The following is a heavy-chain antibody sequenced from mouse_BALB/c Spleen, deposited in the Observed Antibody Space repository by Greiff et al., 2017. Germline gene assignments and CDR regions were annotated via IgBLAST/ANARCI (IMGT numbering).Heavy chain of an antibody. V-gene: IGHV1-26*01. Sequence: EVQLHQSGPELVKPGASVKISCKASGYSFTGYYMHWVKQSHVKSLEWIGRINPYNGATSYNQNFKDKASLTVDKSSSTAYMELHSLTSEDSAVYYCARSHYRYDDYAMDYWGQGTSVTVSS. CDR2: INPYNGAT. J-gene: IGHJ4*01. CDR3: ARSHYRYDDYAMDY. CDR1: GYSFTGYY. D-gene: IGHD2-14*01.